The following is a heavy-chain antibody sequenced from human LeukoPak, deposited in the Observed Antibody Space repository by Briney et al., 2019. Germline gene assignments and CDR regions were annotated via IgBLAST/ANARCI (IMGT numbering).Heavy chain of an antibody. CDR3: ARRADDFWSGYKNYYYYGMDV. J-gene: IGHJ6*02. CDR1: GGSISSYY. Sequence: SETLSLTCTVSGGSISSYYWRWIRQSPGKGLEFIGYISYSGITNYNPSLKSRVTISVDTSKNQFSLKLSSVTAADTAVYYCARRADDFWSGYKNYYYYGMDVWGQGTTVTVSS. V-gene: IGHV4-59*08. D-gene: IGHD3-3*01. CDR2: ISYSGIT.